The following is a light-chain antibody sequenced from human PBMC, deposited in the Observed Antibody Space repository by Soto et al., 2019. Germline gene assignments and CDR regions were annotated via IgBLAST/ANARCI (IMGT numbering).Light chain of an antibody. J-gene: IGKJ3*01. Sequence: EIVLTQSPGTLSLSPGERATLSCRASQSVSSSYLAWYQQKPGQAPRLLIYGASSRATGIPDRFSGSGSGPDFTLTIRRLEPEDFAVYYCQQYGSSPFSFGPGTKVDIK. V-gene: IGKV3-20*01. CDR3: QQYGSSPFS. CDR1: QSVSSSY. CDR2: GAS.